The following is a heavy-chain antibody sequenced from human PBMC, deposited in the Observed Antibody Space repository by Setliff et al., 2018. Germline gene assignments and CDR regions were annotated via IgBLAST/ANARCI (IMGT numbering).Heavy chain of an antibody. V-gene: IGHV5-51*01. D-gene: IGHD3-3*01. CDR3: ARQAISGSDAFDI. Sequence: GESLKISYKGSGYTFTNYWIGWVRQMPGKGLEWMGIIYPGDSDTRYSPSFQGQVTISADKSISIAYLQWSSLKASDTAMYYCARQAISGSDAFDIWGQGTLVTVSS. J-gene: IGHJ3*02. CDR2: IYPGDSDT. CDR1: GYTFTNYW.